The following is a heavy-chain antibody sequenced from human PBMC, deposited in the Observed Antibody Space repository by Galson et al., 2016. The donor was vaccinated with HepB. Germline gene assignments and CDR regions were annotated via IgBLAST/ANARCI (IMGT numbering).Heavy chain of an antibody. CDR3: ATDLCSITSCYPASLLRALHY. CDR2: INSKTDGETT. CDR1: GFTFSNAW. V-gene: IGHV3-15*01. J-gene: IGHJ4*02. Sequence: SLRLSCAASGFTFSNAWMSWVRQAPGKGLEWVGRINSKTDGETTDYAAPVKGRFTISRDDSNSTLYLQMNSLKTEDTAVYYCATDLCSITSCYPASLLRALHYWGQGTLVTVSS. D-gene: IGHD2-2*01.